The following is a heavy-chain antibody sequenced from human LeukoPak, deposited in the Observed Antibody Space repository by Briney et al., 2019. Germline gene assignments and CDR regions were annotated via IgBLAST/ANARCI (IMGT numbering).Heavy chain of an antibody. Sequence: PSETLSLTCAVYGGSFSGYYWSWIRQPPGKGLEWIGEINHSGSTNYNPSLKSRVIISVDTSKNQFSLKLSSVTAADTAVYYCARLVAYRREYYGMDVWGQGTTVTVSS. J-gene: IGHJ6*02. V-gene: IGHV4-34*01. CDR1: GGSFSGYY. D-gene: IGHD1-26*01. CDR3: ARLVAYRREYYGMDV. CDR2: INHSGST.